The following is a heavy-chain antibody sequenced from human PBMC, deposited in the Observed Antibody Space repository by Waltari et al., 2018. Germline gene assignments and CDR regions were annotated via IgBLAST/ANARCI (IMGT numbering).Heavy chain of an antibody. CDR1: GFSLGTYG. J-gene: IGHJ4*02. CDR2: ICFGGGDS. V-gene: IGHV3-33*06. D-gene: IGHD3-10*01. CDR3: AKDAFGNTYLDH. Sequence: QVQLVESGGGVVQPGMSLRLSCAASGFSLGTYGMHWVRQAPGKGLEGGVLICFGGGDSFYADSVRGRFTISRDNSKNTLYLDINSLRLDDTAIYYCAKDAFGNTYLDHWGQGTLVTVSS.